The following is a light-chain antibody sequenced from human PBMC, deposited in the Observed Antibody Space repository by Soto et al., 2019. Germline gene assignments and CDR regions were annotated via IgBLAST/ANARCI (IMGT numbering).Light chain of an antibody. J-gene: IGKJ4*01. CDR3: HHYNNWPHT. CDR2: GAS. Sequence: DIVMTQSPATLSVSPGERATVSCRASQSVASNLAWYQQRPGQAPRLLIYGASTRATGVPVRFSGSGSGTEFTLTISSLQSEDFAVYYCHHYNNWPHTFGGGTKVEIK. V-gene: IGKV3-15*01. CDR1: QSVASN.